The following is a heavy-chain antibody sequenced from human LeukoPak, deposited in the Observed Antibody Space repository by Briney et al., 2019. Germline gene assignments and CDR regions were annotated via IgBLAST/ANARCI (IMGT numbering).Heavy chain of an antibody. CDR3: AKATRRNGDYYYYGMDV. V-gene: IGHV4-39*07. J-gene: IGHJ6*02. CDR2: INHSGST. CDR1: GASISSSTYS. D-gene: IGHD1-1*01. Sequence: SETLSLTCTVSGASISSSTYSWGWIRQPPGKGLEWIGEINHSGSTNYNPSLKSRVTISVDTSKNQFSLKLSSVTAADTAVYYCAKATRRNGDYYYYGMDVWGQGTTVTVSS.